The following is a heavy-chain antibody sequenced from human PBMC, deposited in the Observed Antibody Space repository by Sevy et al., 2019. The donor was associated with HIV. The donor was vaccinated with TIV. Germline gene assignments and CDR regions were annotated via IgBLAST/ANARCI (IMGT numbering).Heavy chain of an antibody. CDR3: ARGLPAADAPLDS. Sequence: SETLSLRCPVSTGSISSYHWTWIRQPPGKALQWIGYIYYTGTTNYNPSLKGRVNISIDTSANEFSLKLTSVTTADTAVYYCARGLPAADAPLDSWGQGTLVTVSS. CDR2: IYYTGTT. J-gene: IGHJ4*02. V-gene: IGHV4-59*01. CDR1: TGSISSYH. D-gene: IGHD6-13*01.